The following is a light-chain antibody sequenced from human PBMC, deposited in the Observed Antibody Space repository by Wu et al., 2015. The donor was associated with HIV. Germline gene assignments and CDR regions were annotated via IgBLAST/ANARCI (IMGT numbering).Light chain of an antibody. CDR1: QSGDNY. CDR2: DTS. CDR3: QLRNDWPGVT. Sequence: EIVLTQSPATLSLSLGERATLSCRASQSGDNYLSGDNYLAWYQQKPGQAPRLLIYDTSNRATGIPARFRGSGSGTDFTLTISSLEPEDFAVYYCQLRNDWPGVTFGPGTKVEIK. J-gene: IGKJ3*01. V-gene: IGKV3-11*01.